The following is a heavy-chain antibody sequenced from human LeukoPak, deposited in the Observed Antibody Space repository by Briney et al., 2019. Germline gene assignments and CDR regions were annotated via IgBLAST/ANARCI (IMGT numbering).Heavy chain of an antibody. CDR3: ARLSPTLFLRSSRRKYYFDY. D-gene: IGHD6-13*01. V-gene: IGHV1-18*01. CDR1: GYTFTSYG. J-gene: IGHJ4*02. CDR2: ISAYNGNT. Sequence: ASVKVSCKASGYTFTSYGISWVRQAPGQGLEWMGWISAYNGNTNYAQKPQGRVTMTTDTSTSTAYMELRSLRSDDTAVYYCARLSPTLFLRSSRRKYYFDYWGQGTLVTVSS.